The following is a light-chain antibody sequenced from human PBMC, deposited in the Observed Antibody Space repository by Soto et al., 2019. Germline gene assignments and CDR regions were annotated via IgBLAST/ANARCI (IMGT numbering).Light chain of an antibody. CDR2: AAS. Sequence: DIQMTQSPTSLSASVGDRVTITCRASQDIRNFVAWYQQKPGKAPKLLIYAASTLQSGVPSRFSRSGSWTDFTLTINSLQPEDVATYACQQYSSVPVFGPGTKVEIK. V-gene: IGKV1-27*01. CDR3: QQYSSVPV. J-gene: IGKJ3*01. CDR1: QDIRNF.